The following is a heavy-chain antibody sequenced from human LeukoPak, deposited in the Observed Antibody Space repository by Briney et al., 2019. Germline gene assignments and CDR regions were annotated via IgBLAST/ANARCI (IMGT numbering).Heavy chain of an antibody. Sequence: QPGGSLRLSCSASGFTFSSYVMYWVRQAPGKDLEYVSAINNNGGTTSYADSVKGRFTISRDNSKNTLSLQMSSLRVEDTAVYYCVKAQGYCGSGTCYFDYWGRGTLVTVSS. J-gene: IGHJ4*02. CDR2: INNNGGTT. V-gene: IGHV3-64D*08. CDR3: VKAQGYCGSGTCYFDY. CDR1: GFTFSSYV. D-gene: IGHD2-15*01.